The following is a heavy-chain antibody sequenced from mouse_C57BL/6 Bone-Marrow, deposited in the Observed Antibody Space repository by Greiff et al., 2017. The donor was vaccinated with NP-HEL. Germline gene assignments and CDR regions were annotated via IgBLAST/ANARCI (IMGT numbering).Heavy chain of an antibody. J-gene: IGHJ2*01. Sequence: VQLQQSGAELVRPGASVKLSCTASGFNIKDYYMHWVKQRPEQGLEWIGRIDPEDGDTEYAPKFPGKATMTADTSSNTAYLQLSSLISEDTAVYYCTTGVTTVVAPFDYWGQGTTLTVSS. CDR3: TTGVTTVVAPFDY. V-gene: IGHV14-1*01. D-gene: IGHD1-1*01. CDR2: IDPEDGDT. CDR1: GFNIKDYY.